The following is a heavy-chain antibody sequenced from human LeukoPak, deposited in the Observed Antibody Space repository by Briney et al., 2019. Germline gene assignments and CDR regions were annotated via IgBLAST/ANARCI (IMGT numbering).Heavy chain of an antibody. Sequence: PGGSLRPSCAASGFPFHTFGMSWVRQAPGKGLEWVSSISAGSDSTDYADSVKGRFTISRDNSKNTLYLQMNSLRAEDTAVYYCAKDEGGYSYGYFDYWGQGTLVTVSS. CDR3: AKDEGGYSYGYFDY. CDR2: ISAGSDST. CDR1: GFPFHTFG. J-gene: IGHJ4*02. V-gene: IGHV3-23*01. D-gene: IGHD5-18*01.